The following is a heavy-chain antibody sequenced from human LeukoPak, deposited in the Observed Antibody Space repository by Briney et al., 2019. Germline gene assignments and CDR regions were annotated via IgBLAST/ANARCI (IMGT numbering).Heavy chain of an antibody. J-gene: IGHJ4*02. D-gene: IGHD4-17*01. CDR1: GGSISSYY. CDR3: ASIYGDYPYYFDY. Sequence: SETLSLTCTVSGGSISSYYWSWIRQPPGKGLEWIGYIYYSGSTNYNPSLKSRVTISVDTSKNQFSLKLSSVTAAATAVYYCASIYGDYPYYFDYWGQGTLVTVSS. V-gene: IGHV4-59*01. CDR2: IYYSGST.